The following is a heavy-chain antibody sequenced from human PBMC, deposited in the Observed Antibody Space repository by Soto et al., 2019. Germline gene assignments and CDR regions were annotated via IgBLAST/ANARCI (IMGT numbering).Heavy chain of an antibody. CDR1: GFTFSSYA. CDR3: ASLTTVVTPYFDY. Sequence: QVQLVESGGGVVQPGRSLRLSCAASGFTFSSYAMHWVRQAPGKGLEWVAVISYDGSNKYYADSVKGRFTISRDNSKNTLYLQMTSLRAEDTAVYYCASLTTVVTPYFDYWGQGTLVTVSS. V-gene: IGHV3-30-3*01. D-gene: IGHD4-17*01. CDR2: ISYDGSNK. J-gene: IGHJ4*02.